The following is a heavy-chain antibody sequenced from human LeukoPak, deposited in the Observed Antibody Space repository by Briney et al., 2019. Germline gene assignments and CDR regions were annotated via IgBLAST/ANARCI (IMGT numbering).Heavy chain of an antibody. CDR2: IYFSGTT. Sequence: SETLSLTCTVSGDSINAYYWGWIRQPPGKGLECIGYIYFSGTTKYNPSLESRVTISVDTSKNQFSLKLSSVTAADTAVYYCARRRAEGGSNGHYNWFDPWGQGILVTVSS. V-gene: IGHV4-59*08. CDR3: ARRRAEGGSNGHYNWFDP. CDR1: GDSINAYY. D-gene: IGHD6-13*01. J-gene: IGHJ5*02.